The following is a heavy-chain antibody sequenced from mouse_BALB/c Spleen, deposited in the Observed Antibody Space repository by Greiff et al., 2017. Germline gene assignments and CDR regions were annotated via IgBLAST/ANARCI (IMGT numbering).Heavy chain of an antibody. Sequence: VQLQQSGPELVKPGASVKMSCKASGYTFTSYVMHWVKQKPGQGLVWIGYINPYKDGTKYNEKFKGKATLTSDKSSSTAYMELSSLTSEDSAVYYCAREKIYYGYDEGVYYAMDYWGQGTSVTVSS. D-gene: IGHD2-2*01. CDR1: GYTFTSYV. J-gene: IGHJ4*01. V-gene: IGHV1-14*01. CDR3: AREKIYYGYDEGVYYAMDY. CDR2: INPYKDGT.